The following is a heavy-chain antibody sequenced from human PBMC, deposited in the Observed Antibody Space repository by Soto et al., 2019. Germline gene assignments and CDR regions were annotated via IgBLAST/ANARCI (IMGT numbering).Heavy chain of an antibody. CDR3: ARDRPYFDY. CDR2: INHXGGST. J-gene: IGHJ4*02. D-gene: IGHD6-6*01. V-gene: IGHV1-46*01. CDR1: GSTFTRYY. Sequence: XSVKVSCKASGSTFTRYYMHWVRQAPGQGLEWMXIINHXGGSTSYAQKXXGRVTMTXXKSKSTVYMELSSMRSEDTAVYYCARDRPYFDYWGQGTLVTVSS.